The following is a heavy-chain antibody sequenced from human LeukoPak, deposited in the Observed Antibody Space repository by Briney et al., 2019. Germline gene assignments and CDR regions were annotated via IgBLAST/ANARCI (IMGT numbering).Heavy chain of an antibody. V-gene: IGHV3-74*01. CDR3: ARDKTEQWLVLEAFDI. J-gene: IGHJ3*02. D-gene: IGHD6-19*01. CDR1: GFTFTSYW. CDR2: INSDGSST. Sequence: PGGSLRLSCAASGFTFTSYWMHWVRHAPGKGLVWVSRINSDGSSTSYADSVKGRFTISRGNAKNSLYLQMNSLRAEDTAVYYCARDKTEQWLVLEAFDIWGQGTVVTVSS.